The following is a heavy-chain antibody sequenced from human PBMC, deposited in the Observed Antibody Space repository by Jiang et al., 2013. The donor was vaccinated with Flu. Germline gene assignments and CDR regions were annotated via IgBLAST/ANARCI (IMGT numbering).Heavy chain of an antibody. CDR2: IYSGGST. V-gene: IGHV3-53*01. J-gene: IGHJ5*02. CDR3: ARIAARLYNWFDP. CDR1: GFTVSSNY. D-gene: IGHD6-6*01. Sequence: VQLVESGGGLIQPGGSLRLSCAASGFTVSSNYMSWVRQAPGKGLEWVSVIYSGGSTYYADSVKGRFTISRDNSKNTLYLQMNSLRAEDTAVYYCARIAARLYNWFDPWGQGTLVTVSS.